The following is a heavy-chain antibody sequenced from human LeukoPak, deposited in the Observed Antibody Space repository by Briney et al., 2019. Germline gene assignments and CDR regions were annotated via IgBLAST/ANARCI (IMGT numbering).Heavy chain of an antibody. D-gene: IGHD4/OR15-4a*01. V-gene: IGHV6-1*01. CDR3: ARSLRTIARGVAKDPFDY. Sequence: SQTLSLTCAISGDSVSSNSAAWNWIRQSPSRGLEWLGRTYYRSKWYNDYAVSVKSRITINPDTSKNHFSLKLTSVTAADTAVYYCARSLRTIARGVAKDPFDYWGQGTLVTVSS. CDR2: TYYRSKWYN. CDR1: GDSVSSNSAA. J-gene: IGHJ4*02.